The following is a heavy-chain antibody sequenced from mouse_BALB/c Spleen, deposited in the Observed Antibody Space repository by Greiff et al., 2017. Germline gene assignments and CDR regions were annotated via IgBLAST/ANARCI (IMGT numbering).Heavy chain of an antibody. CDR3: ARDTTGVPTFDY. CDR2: INPSNGRT. CDR1: GYTFTSYW. D-gene: IGHD1-1*01. V-gene: IGHV1S81*02. J-gene: IGHJ2*01. Sequence: VQLQQPGAELVKPGASVKLSCKASGYTFTSYWMHWVKQRPGQGLEWIGEINPSNGRTNYNEKFKSKATLTVDKSSSTAYMQLSSLTSEDSAVYYCARDTTGVPTFDYWGQGTTLTVSS.